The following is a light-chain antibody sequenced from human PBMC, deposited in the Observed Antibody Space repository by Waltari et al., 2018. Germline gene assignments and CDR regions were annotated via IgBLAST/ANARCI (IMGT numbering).Light chain of an antibody. CDR2: GVT. J-gene: IGLJ1*01. CDR3: SSYTRSSSLYV. V-gene: IGLV2-14*01. CDR1: RSDIGAYNY. Sequence: QSALTQPASVSGSPGQSITISCAGTRSDIGAYNYVPWYQLHPGNAPKLIIYGVTNRPSGVSTRFSGSKSGNTASLTISGLQADDEADYYCSSYTRSSSLYVFGGGTTVTV.